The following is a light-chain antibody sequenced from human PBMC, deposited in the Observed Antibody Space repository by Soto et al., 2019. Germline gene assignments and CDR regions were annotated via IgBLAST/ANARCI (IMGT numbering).Light chain of an antibody. J-gene: IGKJ1*01. CDR3: QQYVSSGT. V-gene: IGKV3-20*01. CDR1: QSVSNNY. Sequence: EIVLTQSPGTLSLSPGERATLSCRASQSVSNNYLAWYQQKPGQAPRLLIYGASNRATGIPDRVSGSGSGTDFTLTISRLEPEDFAVYYCQQYVSSGTFGQGPNVEIK. CDR2: GAS.